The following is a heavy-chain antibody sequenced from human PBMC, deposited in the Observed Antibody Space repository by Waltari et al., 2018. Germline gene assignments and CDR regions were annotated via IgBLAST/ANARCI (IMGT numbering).Heavy chain of an antibody. CDR1: GGSISSNY. CDR3: ARQTVMDHFDY. Sequence: QLQESGPGLVKPPETLTLPCAVSGGSISSNYWTWIRQSPGRGLEWIGFISGSSNFSNSNPSLKSRVILSVDTSKNQFSLRLTSVTAADTAVYYCARQTVMDHFDYWGQGVLVTVSS. J-gene: IGHJ4*02. CDR2: ISGSSNFS. D-gene: IGHD2-8*01. V-gene: IGHV4-59*08.